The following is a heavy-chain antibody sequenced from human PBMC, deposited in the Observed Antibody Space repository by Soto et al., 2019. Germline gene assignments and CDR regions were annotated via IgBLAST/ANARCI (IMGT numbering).Heavy chain of an antibody. V-gene: IGHV1-69*13. CDR2: IIPIFGTA. D-gene: IGHD2-21*02. CDR1: GYTFTSYD. Sequence: SVKVSCKASGYTFTSYDINWVRQATGQGLEWMGGIIPIFGTANYAQKFQGRVTITADESTSTAYMELSSLRSEDTAVYYCARGGGVVVTAIAFDYWGQGTLVTVSS. J-gene: IGHJ4*02. CDR3: ARGGGVVVTAIAFDY.